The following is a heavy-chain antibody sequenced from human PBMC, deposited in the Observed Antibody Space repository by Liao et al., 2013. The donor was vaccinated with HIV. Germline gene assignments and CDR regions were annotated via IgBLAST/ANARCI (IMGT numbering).Heavy chain of an antibody. J-gene: IGHJ3*02. CDR2: MYSSGST. D-gene: IGHD1-26*01. Sequence: QMQLQESGPGLVKPSQTLSLTCTVSGGSINIGRDYWSWIRQAAGKEMEWIGRMYSSGSTTYNPSLKSRVIISGDKSKNQFSLRLSSVTAADTAVYFCARERWGDSFDIWGQGTMVIVSS. V-gene: IGHV4-61*02. CDR1: GGSINIGRDY. CDR3: ARERWGDSFDI.